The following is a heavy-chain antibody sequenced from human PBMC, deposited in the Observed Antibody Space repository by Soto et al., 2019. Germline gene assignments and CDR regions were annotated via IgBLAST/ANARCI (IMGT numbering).Heavy chain of an antibody. CDR1: GFTFSSYS. Sequence: EVQLVESGGGLVQPGGSLRLSCAASGFTFSSYSMNWVRQAPGKGLEWVSYISSSSSTIYYADSVKGRFTISRDNAQNSLYLPMNSLRAEDTAVYYCARADSGYAHGYYYYGMDVWGQGTTVTVSS. J-gene: IGHJ6*02. CDR3: ARADSGYAHGYYYYGMDV. D-gene: IGHD5-12*01. CDR2: ISSSSSTI. V-gene: IGHV3-48*01.